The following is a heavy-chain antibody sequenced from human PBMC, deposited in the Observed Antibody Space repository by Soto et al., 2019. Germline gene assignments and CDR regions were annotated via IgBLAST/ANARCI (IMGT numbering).Heavy chain of an antibody. CDR2: IIPIFGTA. V-gene: IGHV1-69*01. CDR1: GGTFSSYA. D-gene: IGHD3-9*01. Sequence: QVQLVQSGAEVKKPGSSVKVSCKASGGTFSSYAISWVRQAPGQGLEWMGGIIPIFGTANYAQKFQGRVTITADESTSTAYMELSSLRSEDTAVYYCARDSTTIGIPNNYDILTGRLMGYYYYGMDVWGQGTTVTVSS. CDR3: ARDSTTIGIPNNYDILTGRLMGYYYYGMDV. J-gene: IGHJ6*02.